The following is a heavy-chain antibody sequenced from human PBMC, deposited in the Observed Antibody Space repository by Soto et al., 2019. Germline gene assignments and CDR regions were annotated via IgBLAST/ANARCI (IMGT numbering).Heavy chain of an antibody. D-gene: IGHD1-26*01. CDR1: GYTFTGYY. CDR3: ARDPPDFNSGFDH. J-gene: IGHJ4*02. Sequence: ASVKVSCTASGYTFTGYYMHWVRQAPGQGLEWMGWLNPNSGGTNYAPKFPGWVTMTRDTSSSTAYMELRRLRSDDTAVYYCARDPPDFNSGFDHWGQGTLVTVSS. CDR2: LNPNSGGT. V-gene: IGHV1-2*04.